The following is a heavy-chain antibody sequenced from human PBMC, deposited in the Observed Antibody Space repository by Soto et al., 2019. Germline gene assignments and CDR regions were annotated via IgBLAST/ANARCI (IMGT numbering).Heavy chain of an antibody. D-gene: IGHD2-15*01. CDR1: GGTFSSYT. CDR2: IIPILGIA. V-gene: IGHV1-69*08. CDR3: ARDVVVAATDAFDI. Sequence: QVQLVQSGAEVKKPGSSVKVSCKASGGTFSSYTISWVRQAPGQGLEWMGRIIPILGIANYAQKFQGRVTITADKSTSTAYMELSSLRSEDTAVYYCARDVVVAATDAFDIWGQGTMVTDSS. J-gene: IGHJ3*02.